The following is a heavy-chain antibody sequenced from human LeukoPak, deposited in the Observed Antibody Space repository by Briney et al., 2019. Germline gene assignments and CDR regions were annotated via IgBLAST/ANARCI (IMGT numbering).Heavy chain of an antibody. CDR3: AREAYYGSGSYYYYYYGMDV. V-gene: IGHV1-8*01. Sequence: ASVKVSCKASGYTFTSYDINWVRQATGQGLEWMGWMNPNSGNTGYAQKFQGRVTMTRNTSISTAYMELSSLRSEDTAVYYCAREAYYGSGSYYYYYYGMDVWGQGTTVTVSS. D-gene: IGHD3-10*01. CDR2: MNPNSGNT. CDR1: GYTFTSYD. J-gene: IGHJ6*02.